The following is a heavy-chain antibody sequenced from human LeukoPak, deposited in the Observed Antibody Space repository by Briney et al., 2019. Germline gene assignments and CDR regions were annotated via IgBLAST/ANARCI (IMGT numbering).Heavy chain of an antibody. CDR1: GGTFSSYA. D-gene: IGHD2-15*01. CDR3: ATKGGSYCGGGSCYDY. V-gene: IGHV1-69*04. Sequence: ASVKVSCKASGGTFSSYAISWVRQAPGQGLEWMGRIIPILGIANYAQKFQGRVTITADKSTSTAYMELSSLRSEDTAVYYCATKGGSYCGGGSCYDYWGQGTLVTVSS. J-gene: IGHJ4*02. CDR2: IIPILGIA.